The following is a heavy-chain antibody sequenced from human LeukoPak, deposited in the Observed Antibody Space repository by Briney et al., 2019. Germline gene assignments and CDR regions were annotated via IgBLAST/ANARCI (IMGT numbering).Heavy chain of an antibody. Sequence: ASVKVSCKTSGYTFTSYYLHWVRQAPGQGLEWMGWINPNSGATNYAQKFQGRVTMTRDTSTTTAYMELSRLRSDDTAVYYCARAHMTTVTLGDYWGQGTLVTVSS. V-gene: IGHV1-2*02. CDR3: ARAHMTTVTLGDY. J-gene: IGHJ4*02. CDR1: GYTFTSYY. D-gene: IGHD4-11*01. CDR2: INPNSGAT.